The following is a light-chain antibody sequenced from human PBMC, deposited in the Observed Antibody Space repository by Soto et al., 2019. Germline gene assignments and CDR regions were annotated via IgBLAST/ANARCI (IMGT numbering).Light chain of an antibody. V-gene: IGKV3-11*01. Sequence: IVWTQSPATLSLSPGERATLSCRASQSVSSYLAWYQQKPGQAPRLLIYDASNRATGIPARFSGSGSGTDFTLTIRSLEPEDFAVYYCQQRSNWPPYTFGQGTKLEIK. J-gene: IGKJ2*01. CDR3: QQRSNWPPYT. CDR2: DAS. CDR1: QSVSSY.